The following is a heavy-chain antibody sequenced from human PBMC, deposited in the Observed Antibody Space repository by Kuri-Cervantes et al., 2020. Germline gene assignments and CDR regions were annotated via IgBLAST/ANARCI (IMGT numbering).Heavy chain of an antibody. CDR2: ISWNSGSI. J-gene: IGHJ5*02. CDR3: VKDKGFEARGYSYDP. V-gene: IGHV3-9*01. CDR1: GFTFDDYA. Sequence: GGSLRLSCAASGFTFDDYAMHWVWQAPGKGLEWVSGISWNSGSIGYADSVKGLFTISGDNAKNSLYLQMNSLRPEDTAFYYCVKDKGFEARGYSYDPWGQGTLVTVSS. D-gene: IGHD5-18*01.